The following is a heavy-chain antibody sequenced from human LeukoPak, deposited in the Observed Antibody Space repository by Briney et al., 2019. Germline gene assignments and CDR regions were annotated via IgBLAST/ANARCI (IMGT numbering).Heavy chain of an antibody. CDR2: IKQDGSEK. CDR3: ARGRGYYDSSGYPFY. D-gene: IGHD3-22*01. V-gene: IGHV3-7*01. CDR1: GFTFSSYW. Sequence: GGSLRLSCAASGFTFSSYWMSWVRQAPGKGLEWVANIKQDGSEKYYVDSVKGRFTISRDNAKNLLYLQMNSLRAEDTAVYYCARGRGYYDSSGYPFYWGQGTLVTVSS. J-gene: IGHJ4*02.